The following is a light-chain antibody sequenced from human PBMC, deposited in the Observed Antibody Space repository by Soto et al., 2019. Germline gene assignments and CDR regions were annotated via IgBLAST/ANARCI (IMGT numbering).Light chain of an antibody. CDR1: QSISSY. J-gene: IGKJ1*01. V-gene: IGKV1-39*01. CDR2: GAS. Sequence: DIQMTQSPSSLSASVGDRVTITCRASQSISSYLNWYQQKPGKAPNLLIFGASRLQSGVPSRFSGSRSGTDFTLTISSLRPEDFATYFCQQSFSQPWTFGQGTKV. CDR3: QQSFSQPWT.